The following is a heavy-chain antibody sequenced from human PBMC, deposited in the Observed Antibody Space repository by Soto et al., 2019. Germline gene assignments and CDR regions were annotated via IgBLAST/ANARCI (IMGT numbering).Heavy chain of an antibody. CDR1: GGSISSGDYY. D-gene: IGHD3-22*01. CDR2: IYYSGST. Sequence: PSETLSLTCTFSGGSISSGDYYWSWIRQPPGKGLEWIGYIYYSGSTYYNPSLKSRVTISVDTSKNQFSLKLSSVTAAETAVYYCARDHVYYDSSGYDSVSANIPSYFDYWGQGTLVTVSS. V-gene: IGHV4-30-4*01. J-gene: IGHJ4*02. CDR3: ARDHVYYDSSGYDSVSANIPSYFDY.